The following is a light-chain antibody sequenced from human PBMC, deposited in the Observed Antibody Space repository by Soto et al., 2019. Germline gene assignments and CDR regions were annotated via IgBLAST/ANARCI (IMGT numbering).Light chain of an antibody. V-gene: IGKV3-15*01. CDR2: GAS. J-gene: IGKJ4*01. Sequence: EIVMTQSPATLPVSPGERAPLSCRASQSVSSNLAWYQQKPGQAXRVXIYGASTRATGIPARFSGSVSGTVGTINIRSLQSEDGKVYDCQQYDYWPLTFGGGTKVDIK. CDR1: QSVSSN. CDR3: QQYDYWPLT.